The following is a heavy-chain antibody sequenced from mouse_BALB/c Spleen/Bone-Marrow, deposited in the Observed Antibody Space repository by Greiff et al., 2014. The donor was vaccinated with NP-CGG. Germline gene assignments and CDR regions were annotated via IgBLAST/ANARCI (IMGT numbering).Heavy chain of an antibody. D-gene: IGHD2-1*01. Sequence: EVKLVESGGGLVKPGGSLKLSCAASGFTFSSYTMSWVRQTPEKRLEWVATISSGGLYTYYPDSVKGRFTISRDNAKNTLYLQMSSLKNEDTAMYYCTRDYGNYAWFAYWGQGTLVTVSA. CDR3: TRDYGNYAWFAY. J-gene: IGHJ3*01. CDR2: ISSGGLYT. V-gene: IGHV5-6-4*01. CDR1: GFTFSSYT.